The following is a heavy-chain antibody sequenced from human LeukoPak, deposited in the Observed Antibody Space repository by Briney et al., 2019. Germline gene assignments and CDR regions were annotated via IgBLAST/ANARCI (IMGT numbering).Heavy chain of an antibody. D-gene: IGHD5-24*01. CDR2: TSYDGSHK. CDR1: GFTFSSYA. CDR3: ARDRQSMAQYYFDF. V-gene: IGHV3-30*15. Sequence: GWSLRLSCAASGFTFSSYAMNWVRQAPGRGLEGVAVTSYDGSHKYYADPVKGRFTISRDTSTNTLYLQMSSLRPDDTAVYCCARDRQSMAQYYFDFWGQGSLVTVSS. J-gene: IGHJ4*02.